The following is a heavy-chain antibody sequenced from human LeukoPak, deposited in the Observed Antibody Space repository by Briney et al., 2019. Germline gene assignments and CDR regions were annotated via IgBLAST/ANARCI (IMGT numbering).Heavy chain of an antibody. Sequence: GGSLRLSCAASGFTFSSYAMSWVRQSPGKGLEWISAISGSGGSTYYADSVKGRFTISRDNSKNTLYLQMNSLRAEDTAVYYCAKDRDSGYPNWCDPWGQGTLVSVS. CDR2: ISGSGGST. J-gene: IGHJ5*02. CDR3: AKDRDSGYPNWCDP. V-gene: IGHV3-23*01. CDR1: GFTFSSYA. D-gene: IGHD5-12*01.